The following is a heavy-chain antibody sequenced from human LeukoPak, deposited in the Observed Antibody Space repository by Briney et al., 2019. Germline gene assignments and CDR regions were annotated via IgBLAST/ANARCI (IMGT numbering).Heavy chain of an antibody. V-gene: IGHV4-59*01. Sequence: PSETLSLTCTVSGGSISSYYWSWIRQPPGKGLEWIGYIYYSGSTNYNPSLKSRVTISVDTSKNQFSLKLSSVTAADTAVYYCARGGLRFLEWFFDYWGQGTLVTVSS. J-gene: IGHJ4*02. CDR1: GGSISSYY. CDR2: IYYSGST. D-gene: IGHD3-3*01. CDR3: ARGGLRFLEWFFDY.